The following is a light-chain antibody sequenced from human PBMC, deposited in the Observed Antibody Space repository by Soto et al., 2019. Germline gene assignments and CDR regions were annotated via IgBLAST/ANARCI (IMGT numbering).Light chain of an antibody. V-gene: IGKV3-15*01. Sequence: EIVMTQSPATLSVSGGERATLSCRASQSVSSNLAWYQQKPGQAPRLLIYGASTRATGIPARFSGSGSGTEFTLTISSLQSEDFAVYYCQQYNNWPPTFGQGTKVEIK. J-gene: IGKJ1*01. CDR3: QQYNNWPPT. CDR1: QSVSSN. CDR2: GAS.